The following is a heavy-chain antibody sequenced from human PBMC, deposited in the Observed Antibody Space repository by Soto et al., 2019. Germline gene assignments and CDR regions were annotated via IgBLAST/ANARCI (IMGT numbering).Heavy chain of an antibody. D-gene: IGHD6-19*01. V-gene: IGHV3-30*04. Sequence: QVPLVESGGGVVQPGRSLSLSCAASGFTFSTYAIYWVRQAPGKGLGWVAVMSHDGGNKYYAESVKGRFTISRDNSKNSLYMHMNSLRAEDTAVYYCARDGRERQWLDFFDYWGQGTLFTVSS. CDR1: GFTFSTYA. J-gene: IGHJ4*02. CDR2: MSHDGGNK. CDR3: ARDGRERQWLDFFDY.